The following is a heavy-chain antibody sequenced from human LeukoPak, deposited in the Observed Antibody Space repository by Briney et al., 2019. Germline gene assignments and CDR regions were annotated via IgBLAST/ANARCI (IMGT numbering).Heavy chain of an antibody. CDR2: ISAYNGNT. Sequence: ASVKVSCKASGYTFTSYGISWVRQAPGQGLEWVGWISAYNGNTNYAQKLQGRVTMTTGTSTSTAYMELRRLRSDDTAVYYCARGDYYDSSGGLDYWGQGTLVTVSS. CDR1: GYTFTSYG. D-gene: IGHD3-22*01. V-gene: IGHV1-18*01. J-gene: IGHJ4*02. CDR3: ARGDYYDSSGGLDY.